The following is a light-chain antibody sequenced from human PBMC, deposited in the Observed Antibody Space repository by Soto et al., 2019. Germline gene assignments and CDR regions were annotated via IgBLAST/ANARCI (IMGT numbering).Light chain of an antibody. Sequence: QSALTQPASVSGSPGPSITISCTGTSSDVGGYNFVSWYQQHPGKVPKLMIFDVNRRPSGVSDRFSGSKSGNTACLTISGLQAEDEGDYYCCSYTSSSTHVFGSGTKVTVL. V-gene: IGLV2-14*03. J-gene: IGLJ1*01. CDR3: CSYTSSSTHV. CDR2: DVN. CDR1: SSDVGGYNF.